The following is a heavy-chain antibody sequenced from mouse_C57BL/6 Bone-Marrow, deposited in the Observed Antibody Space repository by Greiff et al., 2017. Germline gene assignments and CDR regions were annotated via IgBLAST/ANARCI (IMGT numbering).Heavy chain of an antibody. CDR2: IYPRDGST. J-gene: IGHJ1*03. V-gene: IGHV1-85*01. CDR1: GYTFTSYD. CDR3: ASPITTVVATDWYFDV. Sequence: QVQLQQSGPELVKPGASVKLSCKASGYTFTSYDINWVKQRPGQGLEWIGWIYPRDGSTKYNEKFKGKATLTVYTSSSTAYMELHSLTSEDSAVYFCASPITTVVATDWYFDVWGTGTTVTVSS. D-gene: IGHD1-1*01.